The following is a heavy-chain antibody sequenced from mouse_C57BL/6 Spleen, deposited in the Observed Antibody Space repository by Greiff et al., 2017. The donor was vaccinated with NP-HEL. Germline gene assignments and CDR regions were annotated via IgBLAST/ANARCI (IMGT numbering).Heavy chain of an antibody. CDR3: TRRDDGYYPFDY. J-gene: IGHJ2*01. D-gene: IGHD2-3*01. CDR1: GYTFTDYE. Sequence: VQLQQSGAELVRPGASVTLSCKASGYTFTDYEMHWVKQTPVHGLEWIGAIEPETGGTAYNQKFKGKAILTADKSSSTAYMELRSLTSEDSAVYYCTRRDDGYYPFDYWGQGTTLTVSS. CDR2: IEPETGGT. V-gene: IGHV1-15*01.